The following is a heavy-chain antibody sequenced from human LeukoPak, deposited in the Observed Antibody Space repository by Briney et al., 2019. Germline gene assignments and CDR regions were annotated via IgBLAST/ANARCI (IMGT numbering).Heavy chain of an antibody. J-gene: IGHJ4*02. CDR1: GGSISSYY. CDR3: ARAPGYYGSGMGVDY. Sequence: PSETLSLTCTVSGGSISSYYWSWIRQPPGKGLEWIGEINHSGSTNYNPSLKSRVTISVDTSKNQFSLKLSSVTAADTAVYYCARAPGYYGSGMGVDYWGQGTLVTVSS. V-gene: IGHV4-34*01. CDR2: INHSGST. D-gene: IGHD3-10*01.